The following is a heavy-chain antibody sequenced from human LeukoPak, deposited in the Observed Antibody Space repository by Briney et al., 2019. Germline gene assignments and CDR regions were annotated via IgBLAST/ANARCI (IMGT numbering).Heavy chain of an antibody. V-gene: IGHV4-61*09. CDR1: GASISSTSYC. J-gene: IGHJ3*02. Sequence: PSETLSLTCTVSGASISSTSYCWGWIRQPAGKGLEWIGHIHTSGSTNYNPSLKSRVTISVDTSKNQFSLKLSSVTDADTAVYYCARGYCSGGSHCAFDIWGQGTMVTVSS. CDR3: ARGYCSGGSHCAFDI. CDR2: IHTSGST. D-gene: IGHD2-15*01.